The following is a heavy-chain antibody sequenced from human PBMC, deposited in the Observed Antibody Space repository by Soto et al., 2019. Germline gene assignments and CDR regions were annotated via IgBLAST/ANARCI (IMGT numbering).Heavy chain of an antibody. CDR3: AKAYFVWSSEQPYYFDY. D-gene: IGHD3-16*01. J-gene: IGHJ4*02. Sequence: EVQLFDSGGVLVQPGGSLRLSCAASGFTFSNYAMTWVRQGPGKGLEWVSGISGSGGRSYYADSVKGRFTISRDNSKSTLYLQMSSRRAEDTAVYYCAKAYFVWSSEQPYYFDYWGQGTLVTVSS. CDR1: GFTFSNYA. V-gene: IGHV3-23*01. CDR2: ISGSGGRS.